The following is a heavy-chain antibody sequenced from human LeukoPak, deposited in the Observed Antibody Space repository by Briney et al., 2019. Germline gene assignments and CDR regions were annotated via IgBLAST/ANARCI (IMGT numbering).Heavy chain of an antibody. D-gene: IGHD3-22*01. CDR1: GGSISSYY. CDR3: TRGSIAYYYMDV. Sequence: SETLSLTCTVTGGSISSYYWSWIRQPPGKGLEWIGNIYYSGSTNYNPSLKSRVTISVDTSKNQFSLKLSSVTAADTAVYYCTRGSIAYYYMDVWGKGTTVTISS. CDR2: IYYSGST. V-gene: IGHV4-59*01. J-gene: IGHJ6*03.